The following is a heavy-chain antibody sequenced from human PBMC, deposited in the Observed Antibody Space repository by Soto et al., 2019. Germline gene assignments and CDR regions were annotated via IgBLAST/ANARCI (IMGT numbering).Heavy chain of an antibody. V-gene: IGHV1-18*01. CDR2: ISAYNGNT. CDR1: GYTFTSYG. CDR3: ARDTAHAYYDFWSGHQGPYGMDV. D-gene: IGHD3-3*01. J-gene: IGHJ6*02. Sequence: GASVKVSCKASGYTFTSYGISWVRQAPGQGLEWMGWISAYNGNTNYAQKLQGRVTMTTDTSTSTAYMELRSLRSDDTAVYYCARDTAHAYYDFWSGHQGPYGMDVWGQGTTVTVSS.